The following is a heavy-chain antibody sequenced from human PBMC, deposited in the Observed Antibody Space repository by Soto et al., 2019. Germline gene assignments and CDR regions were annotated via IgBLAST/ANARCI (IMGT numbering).Heavy chain of an antibody. CDR2: INPSGGSA. CDR3: ARSHYYGSGAYTPDDN. V-gene: IGHV1-46*03. CDR1: GYTFTSYY. J-gene: IGHJ4*02. Sequence: QVQLVQSGAEVKKPGASVKVSCKASGYTFTSYYMHWVRQAPGQGLEWMGMINPSGGSASYTQKFQGRVTMTRDTSTNTIYMELSSLRYEDTAVYYCARSHYYGSGAYTPDDNWGQGTLVIVSS. D-gene: IGHD3-10*01.